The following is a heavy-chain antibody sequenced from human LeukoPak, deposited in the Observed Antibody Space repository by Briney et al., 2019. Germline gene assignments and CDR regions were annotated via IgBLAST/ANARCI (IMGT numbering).Heavy chain of an antibody. D-gene: IGHD3-10*01. CDR3: ARQDFGSGILPGY. CDR2: VHYTGST. Sequence: SETLSLTCTVAGASITNSLYYWGCIRQPPGKGLEWIATVHYTGSTYYNPSLKSRVTISIDTSKSHFSLKLSSVTAADMAVYYCARQDFGSGILPGYWGQGTLVTVSS. V-gene: IGHV4-39*01. J-gene: IGHJ4*02. CDR1: GASITNSLYY.